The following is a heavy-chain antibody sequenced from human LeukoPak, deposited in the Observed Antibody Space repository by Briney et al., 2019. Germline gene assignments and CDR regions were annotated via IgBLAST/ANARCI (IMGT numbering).Heavy chain of an antibody. J-gene: IGHJ4*02. CDR3: AKVKTHWYFDN. Sequence: PGGSLRLSCAASGFPFSTNDMSWVRQAPGKGLEWVSAISGSASGGTTYEDSVKGRFTVSRDNSKGTLYLQMNSLRAEDTAVYYCAKVKTHWYFDNWGRGTPVTVSS. CDR1: GFPFSTND. D-gene: IGHD1-1*01. CDR2: ISGSASGGT. V-gene: IGHV3-23*01.